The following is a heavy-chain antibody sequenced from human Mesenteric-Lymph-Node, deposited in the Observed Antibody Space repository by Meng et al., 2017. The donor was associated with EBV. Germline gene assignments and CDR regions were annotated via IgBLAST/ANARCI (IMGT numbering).Heavy chain of an antibody. CDR2: INHSGST. CDR3: ARLIVGSLSTFDY. Sequence: QLQLQQRGPGLLQPSETLSRTGACYGGSFSNHYWSWIRQPPGKGLEWIGEINHSGSTSYNPSLKSRVTISVDTAKNQFSLKMSSVTAADTAVYYCARLIVGSLSTFDYWGQGALVTVSS. V-gene: IGHV4-34*01. D-gene: IGHD1-26*01. J-gene: IGHJ4*02. CDR1: GGSFSNHY.